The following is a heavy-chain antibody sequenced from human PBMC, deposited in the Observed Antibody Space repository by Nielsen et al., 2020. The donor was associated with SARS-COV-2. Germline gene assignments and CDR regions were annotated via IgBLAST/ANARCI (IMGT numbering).Heavy chain of an antibody. CDR3: ARDGRIGYGAYLDY. J-gene: IGHJ4*02. V-gene: IGHV3-23*01. CDR1: GFTFDDYG. D-gene: IGHD5-12*01. Sequence: GGSLRLSCAASGFTFDDYGMSWVRQAPGKGLEWVSAVSGDSAGTTYYADSVKGRFTISRDNSKNTLYLQVSGLRAEDTAIYYCARDGRIGYGAYLDYWGQGTPVTVSA. CDR2: VSGDSAGTT.